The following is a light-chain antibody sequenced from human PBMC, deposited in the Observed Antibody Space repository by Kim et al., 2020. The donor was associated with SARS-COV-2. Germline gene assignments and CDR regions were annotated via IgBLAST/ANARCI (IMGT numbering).Light chain of an antibody. V-gene: IGKV1-8*01. CDR3: QQYYDYPRE. J-gene: IGKJ1*01. CDR2: GTS. Sequence: AIQITQSASSLSASTGDRVTITCRASQGISSYLAWYQQKPGKAPELLIYGTSTLQSGVPSRFSGSGSGTDFTLTISSLQSEDFATYYCQQYYDYPREFGQGTKVDIK. CDR1: QGISSY.